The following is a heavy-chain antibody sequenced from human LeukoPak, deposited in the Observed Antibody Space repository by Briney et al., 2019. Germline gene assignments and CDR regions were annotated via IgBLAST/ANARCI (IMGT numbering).Heavy chain of an antibody. CDR3: ARAKRNGFDI. V-gene: IGHV3-48*01. CDR2: IRRSSSTI. Sequence: GGSLRLSCEASGFTFSNYSMNWVRQAPGKGLEWVSYIRRSSSTIYYADSVKGRFTLSRDNAKNSLYLQMNSLRAEDTAVYYRARAKRNGFDIWGQGTMVTVSS. CDR1: GFTFSNYS. J-gene: IGHJ3*02.